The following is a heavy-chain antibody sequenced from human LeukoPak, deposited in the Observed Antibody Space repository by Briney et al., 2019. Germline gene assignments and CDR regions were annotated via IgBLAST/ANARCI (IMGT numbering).Heavy chain of an antibody. CDR2: IWYDGSNK. CDR1: GXTFSSYG. CDR3: ARDPSRPYSSSWLDY. D-gene: IGHD6-13*01. Sequence: GGSLRLSCAASGXTFSSYGLHWVRQAPGKGLESVGVIWYDGSNKYYADSVKGRFTISRDNSKNTLYLQMNSLRAEDTAVYYCARDPSRPYSSSWLDYWGQGTLVTVSS. V-gene: IGHV3-33*01. J-gene: IGHJ4*02.